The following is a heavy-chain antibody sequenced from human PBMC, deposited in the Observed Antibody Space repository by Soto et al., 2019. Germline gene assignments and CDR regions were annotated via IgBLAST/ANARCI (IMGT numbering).Heavy chain of an antibody. V-gene: IGHV1-46*01. J-gene: IGHJ6*02. Sequence: GASVKVSCKASGYTFTSYYMHWVRQAPGQGLEWMGIINPSGGSTSYAQKFQGRVTMTRDTSTSTVSMELSSLRSEDTAVYYCARAANDFWSGYYNYYYYGMDVWGQGTTVTVSS. D-gene: IGHD3-3*01. CDR3: ARAANDFWSGYYNYYYYGMDV. CDR2: INPSGGST. CDR1: GYTFTSYY.